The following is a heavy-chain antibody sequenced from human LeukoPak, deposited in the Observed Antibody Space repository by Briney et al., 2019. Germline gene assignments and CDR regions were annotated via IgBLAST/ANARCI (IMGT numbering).Heavy chain of an antibody. CDR1: GGTFSSFA. Sequence: ASVKVSCKSSGGTFSSFAISWVRQAAGQGREWMGRIIPILGIANYAQKFQGRGTITADKSTSTAYMELTSLRSEDTAVYYCASGTGTTVDWFHPWGQGTLVTVSS. CDR3: ASGTGTTVDWFHP. D-gene: IGHD1-7*01. V-gene: IGHV1-69*04. CDR2: IIPILGIA. J-gene: IGHJ5*02.